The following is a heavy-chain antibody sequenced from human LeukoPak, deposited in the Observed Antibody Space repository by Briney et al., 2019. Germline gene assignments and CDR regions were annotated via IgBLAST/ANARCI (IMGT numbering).Heavy chain of an antibody. Sequence: SETLSLTCTVSGGSISSYYWSWIRQPAGKGLEWIGRIHTSGNTNYNPSLKSRVTISVDTSKNQFSLKLSSVTAADTAVYYCARGKGYCSGGSCYYVNYFDYWGQGTLVTVSS. D-gene: IGHD2-15*01. CDR2: IHTSGNT. J-gene: IGHJ4*02. V-gene: IGHV4-4*07. CDR1: GGSISSYY. CDR3: ARGKGYCSGGSCYYVNYFDY.